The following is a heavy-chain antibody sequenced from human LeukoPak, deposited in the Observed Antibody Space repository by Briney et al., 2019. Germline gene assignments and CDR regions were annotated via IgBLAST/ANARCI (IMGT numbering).Heavy chain of an antibody. V-gene: IGHV1-18*01. CDR3: ARGYDILTGYYTPYWFDP. CDR1: GYTFTSYG. J-gene: IGHJ5*02. Sequence: AASVKVSCKASGYTFTSYGISWVRQAPGQGLEWMGWISAYNGNTNYAQKLQGRVTMTTDTSTSTAYMELRSLRSDDTAVYYCARGYDILTGYYTPYWFDPWGQGTLVTVSS. CDR2: ISAYNGNT. D-gene: IGHD3-9*01.